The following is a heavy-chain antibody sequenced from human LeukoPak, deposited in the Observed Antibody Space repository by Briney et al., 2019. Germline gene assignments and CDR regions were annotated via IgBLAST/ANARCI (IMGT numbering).Heavy chain of an antibody. J-gene: IGHJ4*02. D-gene: IGHD6-19*01. CDR2: ISWNSGSI. CDR1: GFTSDDYA. Sequence: GGSLRLSCAASGFTSDDYAVHWVRQAPGKGLEWVSGISWNSGSIGYADSVKGRFTISRDNAKNSLYLQMNSLRADDTAVFYCARASTVAGNHRPFDYWGQGTLVTVSS. V-gene: IGHV3-9*02. CDR3: ARASTVAGNHRPFDY.